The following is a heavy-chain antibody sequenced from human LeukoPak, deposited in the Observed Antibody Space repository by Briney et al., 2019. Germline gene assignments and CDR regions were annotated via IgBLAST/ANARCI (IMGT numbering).Heavy chain of an antibody. V-gene: IGHV3-7*01. CDR3: ARDLPRYCSSTSCENY. CDR1: GFTFSSYW. J-gene: IGHJ4*02. D-gene: IGHD2-2*01. CDR2: IKQDGSEK. Sequence: GSLRLSCAASGFTFSSYWMSWVRQAPGKGLEWVANIKQDGSEKYYVDSVKGRFTISRDNAKNSLYLQMNSLRAEDTAVYYCARDLPRYCSSTSCENYWGQGTLVTVSS.